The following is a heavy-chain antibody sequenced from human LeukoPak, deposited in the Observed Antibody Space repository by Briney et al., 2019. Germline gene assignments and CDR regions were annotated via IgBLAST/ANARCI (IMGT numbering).Heavy chain of an antibody. CDR3: ARAGMSSSWPYYYCYGMDV. D-gene: IGHD6-13*01. CDR1: GFTFSSYW. J-gene: IGHJ6*02. V-gene: IGHV3-7*01. CDR2: IKQDGSEK. Sequence: GGSLRLSCAASGFTFSSYWMSWVRQAPGKGLEWVANIKQDGSEKYYVDSVKGRFTISRDNAKNSLYLQMNSLRAEDTAVYYCARAGMSSSWPYYYCYGMDVWGQGTTVTVSS.